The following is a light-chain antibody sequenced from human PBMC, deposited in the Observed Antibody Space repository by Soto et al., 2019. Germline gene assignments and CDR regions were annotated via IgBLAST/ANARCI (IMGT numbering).Light chain of an antibody. Sequence: DIQMTQSPSSLSASVGDRVTISCRASQGISDYLSWFQQTPGEAPKLLINTASTLQSGVPIRFSGAGSRTHFSLTISGLQPEDSATYYCQQTYSFPWTFGQGTRVDIK. V-gene: IGKV1-39*01. CDR3: QQTYSFPWT. CDR2: TAS. CDR1: QGISDY. J-gene: IGKJ1*01.